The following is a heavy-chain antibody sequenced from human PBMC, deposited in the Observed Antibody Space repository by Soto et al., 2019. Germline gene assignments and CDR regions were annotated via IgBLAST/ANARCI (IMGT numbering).Heavy chain of an antibody. Sequence: VGSLRLSCAASGFTFSSYSMNWVRQAPGKGLEWVSSISSSSSYIYYADSVRGRFTISRDNAKNSLYLQMNSLRAEDTAVYYCARDRHIAAAGAIYYYYGMDVWGQGTTVTVSS. CDR2: ISSSSSYI. J-gene: IGHJ6*02. V-gene: IGHV3-21*01. D-gene: IGHD6-13*01. CDR3: ARDRHIAAAGAIYYYYGMDV. CDR1: GFTFSSYS.